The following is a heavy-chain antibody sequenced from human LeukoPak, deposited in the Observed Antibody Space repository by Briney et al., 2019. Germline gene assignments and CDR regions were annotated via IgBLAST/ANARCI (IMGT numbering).Heavy chain of an antibody. J-gene: IGHJ6*03. CDR1: GESFSGYY. V-gene: IGHV4-34*01. CDR2: INHSGST. Sequence: SETLSLTCAVYGESFSGYYWSWIRQPPGKGLEWIGEINHSGSTNYNPSLKSRVTISVDTSKNQFSLKLSSVTAADTAVYYCARGGEYPYYYYMDVWGKGTTVTVSS. D-gene: IGHD3-10*01. CDR3: ARGGEYPYYYYMDV.